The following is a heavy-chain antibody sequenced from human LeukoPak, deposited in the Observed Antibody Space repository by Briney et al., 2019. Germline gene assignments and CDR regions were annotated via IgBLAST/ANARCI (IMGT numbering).Heavy chain of an antibody. CDR3: ARDGP. CDR1: GFTFSSYA. CDR2: INQDGSEK. J-gene: IGHJ5*02. V-gene: IGHV3-7*01. Sequence: GGSLRLSCTASGFTFSSYAMSWVRQAPGKGLEWVANINQDGSEKYYVDSVKGRLTISRDNAKNSLYLQMNSLRAEDTAVYYCARDGPWGQGTLVTVSS.